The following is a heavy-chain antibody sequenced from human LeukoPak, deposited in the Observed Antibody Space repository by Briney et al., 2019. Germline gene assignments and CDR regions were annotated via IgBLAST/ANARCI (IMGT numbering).Heavy chain of an antibody. Sequence: ASVKVSCKVSGYTLTELSMHWVRQAPGKGLEWMGGFDPEDGETIYAQKFQGRVTMTEDTSTDTAYMELSSLRSEDTAVYYCATDRWGEYDSSGYYLDYWGQGTLVTVSS. J-gene: IGHJ4*02. V-gene: IGHV1-24*01. CDR3: ATDRWGEYDSSGYYLDY. CDR2: FDPEDGET. CDR1: GYTLTELS. D-gene: IGHD3-22*01.